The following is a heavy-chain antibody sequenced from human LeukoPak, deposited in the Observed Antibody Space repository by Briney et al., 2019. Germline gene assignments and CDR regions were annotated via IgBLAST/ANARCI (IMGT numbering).Heavy chain of an antibody. CDR1: GGSISSGGHY. CDR3: ARHIDY. CDR2: IFYSGNT. J-gene: IGHJ4*02. V-gene: IGHV4-31*03. Sequence: SETLSLTCTVSGGSISSGGHYWSWIRQHPGKGLEWIGHIFYSGNTYYNPSLKSRVTISLDTSQNQFSLQLNSVTAADTALYCCARHIDYWGQGTLVTVSS.